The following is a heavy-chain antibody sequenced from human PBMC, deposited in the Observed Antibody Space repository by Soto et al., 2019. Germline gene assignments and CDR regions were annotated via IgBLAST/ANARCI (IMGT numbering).Heavy chain of an antibody. CDR2: IWYDGSNK. CDR1: GFTFRNFG. V-gene: IGHV3-33*08. D-gene: IGHD5-12*01. CDR3: ARDGDIQGGPPPKNYAMDV. J-gene: IGHJ6*02. Sequence: QVRLVESGGGVLQPGRSLRLSCSASGFTFRNFGFHWVRQAPGKGLEWVALIWYDGSNKYYAESLKGRVSISRDNSKNTLYLEMKSLRFEDTAVYYCARDGDIQGGPPPKNYAMDVWGQGTTVTVSS.